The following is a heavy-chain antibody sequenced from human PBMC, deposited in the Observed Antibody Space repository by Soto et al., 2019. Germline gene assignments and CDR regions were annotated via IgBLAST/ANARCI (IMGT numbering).Heavy chain of an antibody. Sequence: GGSLRLSCGASGFTFSSYAMSWVRQAPGKGLEWVSAISGSGGSTYYADSVKGRFTISRDNSKNTLYLQMNSLRAEDTAVYYCAKDLWDYIWGSYRPPGAFDIWGQGTMVTVSS. CDR2: ISGSGGST. V-gene: IGHV3-23*01. D-gene: IGHD3-16*02. J-gene: IGHJ3*02. CDR1: GFTFSSYA. CDR3: AKDLWDYIWGSYRPPGAFDI.